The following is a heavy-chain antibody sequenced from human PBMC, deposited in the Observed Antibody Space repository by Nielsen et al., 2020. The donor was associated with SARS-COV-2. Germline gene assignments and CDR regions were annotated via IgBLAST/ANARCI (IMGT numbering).Heavy chain of an antibody. J-gene: IGHJ4*02. CDR2: ISYDGSNK. Sequence: GGSLRLSCAASGFSFSSYAMHWVRQAPGKGLGWVAVISYDGSNKYYADSVKGRFTISRDNSKNTLYLQMNSLRAEDTALYYCAKDPGGGFYYDSSGDFDYWGQGTLVTVSS. CDR3: AKDPGGGFYYDSSGDFDY. D-gene: IGHD3-22*01. CDR1: GFSFSSYA. V-gene: IGHV3-30-3*01.